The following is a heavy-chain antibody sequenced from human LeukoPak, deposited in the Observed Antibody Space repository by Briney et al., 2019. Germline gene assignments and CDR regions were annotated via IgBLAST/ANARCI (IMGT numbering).Heavy chain of an antibody. Sequence: ASVKVSCKASGYTFTGYYMHWVRQAPGQGLEWMGWINPNSGGTNYAQKFQGRVTMTRDTSISTPYMELSRLRSDDTAVYYCARGHPPYCSSTSCAEDWFDPWGQGTLVTVSS. CDR1: GYTFTGYY. CDR3: ARGHPPYCSSTSCAEDWFDP. V-gene: IGHV1-2*02. J-gene: IGHJ5*02. CDR2: INPNSGGT. D-gene: IGHD2-2*01.